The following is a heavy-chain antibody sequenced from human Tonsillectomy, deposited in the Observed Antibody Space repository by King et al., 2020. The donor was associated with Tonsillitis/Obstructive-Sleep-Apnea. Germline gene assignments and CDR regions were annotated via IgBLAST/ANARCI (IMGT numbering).Heavy chain of an antibody. CDR3: ARDGPDSWSDGYYMDV. CDR1: GYTFRRHS. V-gene: IGHV7-4-1*02. D-gene: IGHD3-3*01. CDR2: INTNTGNP. J-gene: IGHJ6*03. Sequence: QLAQSGSEVKKPGASVKVSCTASGYTFRRHSMNWVRQAPGQGLEWMGWINTNTGNPTYAQGFTGRFVFSLDTSVSTAYLQISSLKAEDTAVYYCARDGPDSWSDGYYMDVWGKGTTVTVSS.